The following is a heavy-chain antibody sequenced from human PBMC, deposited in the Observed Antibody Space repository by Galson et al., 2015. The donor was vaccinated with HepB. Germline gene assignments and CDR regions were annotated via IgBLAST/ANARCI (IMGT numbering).Heavy chain of an antibody. Sequence: SLRLSCAASGFTFGNYAMTWVRQAPGKGLEWVSSISGTGDRTYYADSVKGRFTISRDNSKNTLYLKMNRLRAEDTAVYYCVKPQLWLGTRRGPDFEYWGQGILVTVSS. D-gene: IGHD6-19*01. V-gene: IGHV3-23*01. CDR1: GFTFGNYA. CDR3: VKPQLWLGTRRGPDFEY. CDR2: ISGTGDRT. J-gene: IGHJ4*01.